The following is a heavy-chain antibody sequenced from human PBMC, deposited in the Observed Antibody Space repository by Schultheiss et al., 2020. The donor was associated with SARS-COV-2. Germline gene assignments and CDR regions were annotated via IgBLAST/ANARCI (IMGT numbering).Heavy chain of an antibody. D-gene: IGHD3-22*01. J-gene: IGHJ3*02. CDR1: GFTFSSYT. Sequence: GGSLRLSCAASGFTFSSYTMHWVRQAPGKGLEWVAVISFDGSNRFYADSVKGRFTISRDNSKNTLYLQVNSLRAEDTAVYYCARHTGYYYDSSAYYPVGAFDIWGQGTMVTVSS. V-gene: IGHV3-30-3*01. CDR2: ISFDGSNR. CDR3: ARHTGYYYDSSAYYPVGAFDI.